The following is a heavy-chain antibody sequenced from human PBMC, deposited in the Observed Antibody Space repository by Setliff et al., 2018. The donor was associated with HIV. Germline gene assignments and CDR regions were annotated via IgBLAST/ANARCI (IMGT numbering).Heavy chain of an antibody. V-gene: IGHV4-39*07. Sequence: SETLSLTCTVSGYSISSSSYYWDWIRQPPGKGLEWIGSIYYSGSTYYNPSLESRVAISVDTSKNQFSLKLSSVTAADTAVYYCARDFRIGWAVQDYWYFDLWGRGTLVTVSS. J-gene: IGHJ2*01. CDR3: ARDFRIGWAVQDYWYFDL. CDR1: GYSISSSSYY. D-gene: IGHD1-26*01. CDR2: IYYSGST.